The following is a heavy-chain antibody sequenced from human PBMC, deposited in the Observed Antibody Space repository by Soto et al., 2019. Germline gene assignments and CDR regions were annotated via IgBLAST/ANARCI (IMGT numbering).Heavy chain of an antibody. CDR3: AHQVVVAVYYYYYMDV. CDR1: GFSLSTSGVG. V-gene: IGHV2-5*02. D-gene: IGHD2-15*01. CDR2: IYWDDDK. Sequence: SGPTLVNPTQPLTLTCTFSGFSLSTSGVGVGWIRQPPGKALEWLALIYWDDDKRYSPSLKSRLTITKDTSKNQVVLTMTNMDPVDTATYYCAHQVVVAVYYYYYMDVWGKGTTVTVSS. J-gene: IGHJ6*03.